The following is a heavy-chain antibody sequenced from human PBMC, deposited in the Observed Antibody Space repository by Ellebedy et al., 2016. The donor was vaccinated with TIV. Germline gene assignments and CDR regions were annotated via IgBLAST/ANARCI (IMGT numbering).Heavy chain of an antibody. CDR2: VSSNNADT. CDR1: GYTFSKHG. CDR3: ARDPPGKQVWFNGRGLFDF. Sequence: AASVKVSCKASGYTFSKHGFSWMRQAPGQGLEWMGWVSSNNADTKYAQKFQGRVTMTTDTATSTAYMELQSLTSNDTAIYYCARDPPGKQVWFNGRGLFDFWGQGALVTVSS. V-gene: IGHV1-18*04. J-gene: IGHJ4*02. D-gene: IGHD2-8*01.